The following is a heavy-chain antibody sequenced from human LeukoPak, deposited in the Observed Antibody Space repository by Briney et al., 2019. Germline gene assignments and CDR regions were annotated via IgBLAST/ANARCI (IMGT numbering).Heavy chain of an antibody. D-gene: IGHD1-26*01. CDR2: IRSSESA. CDR1: GGSISYYH. V-gene: IGHV4-59*08. CDR3: ARHDSRGGSYDF. Sequence: SETLLITCSVSGGSISYYHWSWIRQPPEKGLEWIGYIRSSESATYNPSLESRVTMSVDTSWNQFSLKLNSLTAADTAVYYCARHDSRGGSYDFWGQGTLVTVSS. J-gene: IGHJ4*02.